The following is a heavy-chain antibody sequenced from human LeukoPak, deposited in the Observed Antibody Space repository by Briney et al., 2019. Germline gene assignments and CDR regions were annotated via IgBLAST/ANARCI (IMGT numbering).Heavy chain of an antibody. J-gene: IGHJ4*02. CDR2: SRNKASSYTT. CDR3: ARRSSLES. V-gene: IGHV3-72*01. Sequence: GGSLRLSCAASGFKFSDHYIDWVRQAPGKGLEWVGRSRNKASSYTTEYAASVEGRFTITRDVSESSLYLQVNSLRAEDTAVYYCARRSSLESWGQGTLVTVSS. CDR1: GFKFSDHY. D-gene: IGHD6-6*01.